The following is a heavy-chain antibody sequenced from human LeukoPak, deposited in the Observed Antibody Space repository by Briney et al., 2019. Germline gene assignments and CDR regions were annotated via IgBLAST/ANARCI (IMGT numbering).Heavy chain of an antibody. CDR1: GYTFTGHY. D-gene: IGHD6-13*01. Sequence: ASVKVSCKASGYTFTGHYMHWVRQAPGQGLEWMGWINPNSGGTNYAQKFQGRVTMTRDTSISTAYMELSRLRSDDTAVYYCAREWNIYSSWRYYYYYYMDVWGKGTTATVSS. V-gene: IGHV1-2*02. CDR2: INPNSGGT. J-gene: IGHJ6*03. CDR3: AREWNIYSSWRYYYYYYMDV.